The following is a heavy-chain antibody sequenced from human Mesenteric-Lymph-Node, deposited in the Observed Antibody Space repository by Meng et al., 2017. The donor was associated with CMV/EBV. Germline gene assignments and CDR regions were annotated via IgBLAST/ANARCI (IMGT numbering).Heavy chain of an antibody. CDR2: ISGSGGST. J-gene: IGHJ4*02. D-gene: IGHD2-8*02. CDR3: ARDDDYYSTGDQRLLEY. Sequence: GESLKISCAASGFTFSSYAMSWVRQAPGKGLEWVSAISGSGGSTYYADSVKGRFTISRDNAKNSLYLQMNTLGAEDTAVYYCARDDDYYSTGDQRLLEYWGQGTLVTVSS. V-gene: IGHV3-23*01. CDR1: GFTFSSYA.